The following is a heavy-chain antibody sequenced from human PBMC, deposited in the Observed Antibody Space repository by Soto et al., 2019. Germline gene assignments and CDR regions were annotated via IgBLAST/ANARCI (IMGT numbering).Heavy chain of an antibody. CDR3: ARVGGVAARTFDY. Sequence: SETLSLTCTVSGGSINDFYWSWIRQPPGKGLEWIGYIYYSGSTDYNPSLKGRVTISVDTSKNQFSLKLRSVTAADTAVYYCARVGGVAARTFDYWGQGTLVTVYS. J-gene: IGHJ4*02. D-gene: IGHD6-6*01. V-gene: IGHV4-59*01. CDR1: GGSINDFY. CDR2: IYYSGST.